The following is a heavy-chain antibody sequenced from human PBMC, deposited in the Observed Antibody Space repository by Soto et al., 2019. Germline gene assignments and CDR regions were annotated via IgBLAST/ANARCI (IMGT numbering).Heavy chain of an antibody. Sequence: PGGSLRLSCAASGFTISSYGMHWVRQAPGKGLEWVAVMWYDGSNKYYADSVKGRFTISRDNSKNTLYLQMNSLRAEDTAVYYCARFGAAGNKRYYYYYMDVWGKGTTVTVSS. CDR2: MWYDGSNK. D-gene: IGHD6-13*01. J-gene: IGHJ6*03. CDR3: ARFGAAGNKRYYYYYMDV. V-gene: IGHV3-33*01. CDR1: GFTISSYG.